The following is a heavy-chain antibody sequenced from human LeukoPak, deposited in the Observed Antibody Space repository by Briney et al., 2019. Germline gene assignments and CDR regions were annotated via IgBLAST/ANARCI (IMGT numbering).Heavy chain of an antibody. D-gene: IGHD3-22*01. CDR3: ARDRIWYYYDSSGYYYH. J-gene: IGHJ5*02. CDR2: IKQDGSEK. Sequence: GGSLRLSCAASGFTFSSYGMHWVRQAPGKGLEWVANIKQDGSEKYYVDSVKGRFTISRDNAKNSLYLQMNSLRAEDTAVYYCARDRIWYYYDSSGYYYHWGQGTLVTVSS. CDR1: GFTFSSYG. V-gene: IGHV3-7*01.